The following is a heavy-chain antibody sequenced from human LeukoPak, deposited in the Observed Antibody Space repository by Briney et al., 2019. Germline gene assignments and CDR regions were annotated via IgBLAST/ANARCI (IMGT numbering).Heavy chain of an antibody. Sequence: ASVKVSCKASGYTFTSYGISWVRQAPGQGLEWMGWISAYNGNTNYAQKLQGRVTMTTDTSTSTAYVELRSLRSDDTAVYYCARDRGKAAEYYYYYYMDVWGKGTTVTVSS. CDR1: GYTFTSYG. D-gene: IGHD2-15*01. CDR3: ARDRGKAAEYYYYYYMDV. V-gene: IGHV1-18*01. CDR2: ISAYNGNT. J-gene: IGHJ6*03.